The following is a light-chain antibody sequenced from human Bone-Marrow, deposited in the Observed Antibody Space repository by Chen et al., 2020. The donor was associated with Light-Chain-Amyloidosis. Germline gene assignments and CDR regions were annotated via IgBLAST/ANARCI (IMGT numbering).Light chain of an antibody. V-gene: IGLV2-11*01. J-gene: IGLJ3*02. CDR3: CSYGGNYTWV. CDR2: DVD. CDR1: SSDVASYDY. Sequence: HSALTQPRSVSGSPGPSVTISCTGTSSDVASYDYVSWYQQHPGKAPKLIIYDVDKRPSGVPDRFSGSKSGNTASLTFSGLQAEDEADYYCCSYGGNYTWVFGGATKLTVL.